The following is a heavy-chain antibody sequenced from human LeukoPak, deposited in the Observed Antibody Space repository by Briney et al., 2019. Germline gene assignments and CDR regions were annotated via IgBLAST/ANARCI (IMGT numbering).Heavy chain of an antibody. CDR1: GYTLTSYN. CDR2: IDPSGGDT. Sequence: GASVKVSCKASGYTLTSYNMHWVRQAPGQGLEWMGIIDPSGGDTTFAQKFRGRVTMTRDTSTSTVYMELSSLRSEDTAVYYCARGGVFYHDRSGYYREADVFDIWGQGAMVTVSS. D-gene: IGHD3-22*01. CDR3: ARGGVFYHDRSGYYREADVFDI. J-gene: IGHJ3*02. V-gene: IGHV1-46*01.